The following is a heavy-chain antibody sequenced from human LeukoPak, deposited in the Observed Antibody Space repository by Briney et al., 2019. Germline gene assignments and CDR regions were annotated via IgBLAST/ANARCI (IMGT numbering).Heavy chain of an antibody. CDR3: AKDWGRSGYDCCFDY. CDR1: GFTFDDYA. D-gene: IGHD5-12*01. J-gene: IGHJ4*02. V-gene: IGHV3-9*01. CDR2: ISWNSGSI. Sequence: GRSLRLSCAASGFTFDDYAMHWVRQAPGKGLGWVSGISWNSGSIGYAESVKGRFTISRDNAKNSLYMQMNSLRAEDTALYYCAKDWGRSGYDCCFDYWGQGTLVTVSS.